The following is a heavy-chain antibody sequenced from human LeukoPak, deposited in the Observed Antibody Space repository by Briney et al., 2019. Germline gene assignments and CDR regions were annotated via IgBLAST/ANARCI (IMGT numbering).Heavy chain of an antibody. Sequence: GGSLRPSCAASGFTFSSYAMSWVRQAPGKGLEWISAIRGTGGTTYYADSVKGRCTISRDNSRNTVYLQMNSLRAEDTALYFCGKDPNGDYVGAFDFWGPGTMVTVSS. J-gene: IGHJ3*01. CDR1: GFTFSSYA. D-gene: IGHD4-17*01. CDR2: IRGTGGTT. V-gene: IGHV3-23*01. CDR3: GKDPNGDYVGAFDF.